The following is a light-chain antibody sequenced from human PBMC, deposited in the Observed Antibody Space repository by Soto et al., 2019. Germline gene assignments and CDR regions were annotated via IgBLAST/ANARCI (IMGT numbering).Light chain of an antibody. CDR2: GAS. CDR3: QQYNNWPWT. CDR1: QSVSSY. V-gene: IGKV3-15*01. Sequence: IVMTHSPATLSVSPWERATLSFRASQSVSSYLAWYQQKPGQGPRLLIYGASTRATGIPVRFSGSGSGTEFTLTISRLQSEDFALYFCQQYNNWPWTFGQGTKVDI. J-gene: IGKJ1*01.